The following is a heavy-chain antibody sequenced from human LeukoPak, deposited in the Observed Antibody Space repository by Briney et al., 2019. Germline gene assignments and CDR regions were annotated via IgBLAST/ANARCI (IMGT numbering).Heavy chain of an antibody. CDR3: ARDESLKFDH. J-gene: IGHJ4*02. CDR2: INPNGGGT. V-gene: IGHV1-2*02. CDR1: GYTFTAYY. Sequence: ASVKVSCKASGYTFTAYYIHWVRQAPRQGLEWMGWINPNGGGTNYAQKFQGRVTMTRDTSISTAYMELSRLKSDDTAVYYCARDESLKFDHWGQGTLVTVSS.